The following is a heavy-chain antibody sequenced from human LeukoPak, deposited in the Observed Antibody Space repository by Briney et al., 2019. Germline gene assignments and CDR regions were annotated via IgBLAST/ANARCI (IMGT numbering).Heavy chain of an antibody. J-gene: IGHJ6*03. CDR2: ISGSSDAT. D-gene: IGHD3-10*01. V-gene: IGHV3-23*01. CDR1: GFTFSTYG. CDR3: AKSGDSGSGNQDYYYYMDV. Sequence: GGSLRLSCAASGFTFSTYGMSWVRQAPGMGLEWVSAISGSSDATFYADSVKGRFTVSRDNSKNTLYLQMNSLRAEDTAVYYCAKSGDSGSGNQDYYYYMDVWGKGTTVTVSS.